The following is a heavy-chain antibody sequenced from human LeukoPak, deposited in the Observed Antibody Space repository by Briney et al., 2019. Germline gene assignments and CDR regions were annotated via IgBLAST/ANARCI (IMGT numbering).Heavy chain of an antibody. CDR1: GGSFSGYY. J-gene: IGHJ4*02. CDR2: INHSGST. CDR3: ARGREIDY. Sequence: SETLSLTCAVYGGSFSGYYWSWIRQPPGKGLEWIGEINHSGSTNYYPSLKSRVTISVDTSKNQFFLKLSSVTAADTAVYYCARGREIDYWGQGTLVTVSS. V-gene: IGHV4-34*01.